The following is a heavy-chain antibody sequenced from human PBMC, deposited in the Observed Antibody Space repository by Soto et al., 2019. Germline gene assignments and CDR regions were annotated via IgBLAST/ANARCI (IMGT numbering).Heavy chain of an antibody. CDR3: ARSRPEELGYYYYGMDV. CDR2: IIPIFGTA. CDR1: GGTFSSYA. D-gene: IGHD1-7*01. V-gene: IGHV1-69*13. J-gene: IGHJ6*02. Sequence: SVKVSRKASGGTFSSYAISWVRQAPGQGLEWMGGIIPIFGTANYAQKFQGRVTITADESTSTAYMELSSLRSEDTAVYYCARSRPEELGYYYYGMDVWGQGTTVTVSS.